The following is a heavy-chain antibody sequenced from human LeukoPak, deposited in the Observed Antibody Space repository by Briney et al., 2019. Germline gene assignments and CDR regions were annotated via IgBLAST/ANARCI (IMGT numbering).Heavy chain of an antibody. J-gene: IGHJ6*03. Sequence: GGSLRLSCAASGFTFSSDAMSWVRQAPGKGLEWVSAISGSGGSTYYADSVKGRFTISRDNSKNTLYLQMNSLRAEDTAVYYCAKAGSSGEDSSGWYYYYYMDVWGKGTTVTISS. D-gene: IGHD6-19*01. CDR3: AKAGSSGEDSSGWYYYYYMDV. CDR2: ISGSGGST. CDR1: GFTFSSDA. V-gene: IGHV3-23*01.